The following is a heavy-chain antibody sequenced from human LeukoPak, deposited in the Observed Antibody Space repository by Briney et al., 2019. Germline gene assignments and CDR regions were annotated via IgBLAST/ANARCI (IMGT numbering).Heavy chain of an antibody. Sequence: GGSLRLSCVASGFTFSYYTMNWARRAPGKGLEWISYIRSSDGTVSYADSVKGRFTISTDTAKNSLFLQMNSLSAEDTAVYYCARGGDYDYVWGSYRPNWFDPWGQGTLVTVSS. D-gene: IGHD3-16*02. V-gene: IGHV3-48*01. CDR3: ARGGDYDYVWGSYRPNWFDP. CDR1: GFTFSYYT. CDR2: IRSSDGTV. J-gene: IGHJ5*02.